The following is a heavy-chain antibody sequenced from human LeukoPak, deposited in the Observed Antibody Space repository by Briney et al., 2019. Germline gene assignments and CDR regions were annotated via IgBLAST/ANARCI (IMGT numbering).Heavy chain of an antibody. Sequence: GGSLRLSCAASGFTFANYAMSWVRQAPGKGLEWVGRIKSKTDGGTTDYAAPVKGRFTISRDDSKNTLYLQMNSLKTEDTAVYYCTTEDDFWSGYQDYWGQGTLVTVSS. CDR3: TTEDDFWSGYQDY. J-gene: IGHJ4*02. V-gene: IGHV3-15*01. D-gene: IGHD3-3*01. CDR1: GFTFANYA. CDR2: IKSKTDGGTT.